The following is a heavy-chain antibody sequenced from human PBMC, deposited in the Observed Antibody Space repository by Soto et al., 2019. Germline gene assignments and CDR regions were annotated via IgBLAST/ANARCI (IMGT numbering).Heavy chain of an antibody. V-gene: IGHV3-53*01. CDR2: LYSGGST. CDR3: ARHRDAFSSTFDY. Sequence: GGGLIQPGGSLRPSCAVSGFTVSTNYMSWVRQAPGKGLEWVSALYSGGSTYYADSVKGRFTISRDNSKNTLHLQMNSLRAEDTALYYCARHRDAFSSTFDYWGQGTLVTVSS. J-gene: IGHJ4*02. D-gene: IGHD3-3*02. CDR1: GFTVSTNY.